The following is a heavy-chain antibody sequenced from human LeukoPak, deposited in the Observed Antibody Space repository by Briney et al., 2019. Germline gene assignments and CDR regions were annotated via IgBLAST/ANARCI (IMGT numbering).Heavy chain of an antibody. CDR2: IYYSGST. V-gene: IGHV4-39*01. CDR1: GGSISSSSYY. Sequence: SETLSLTCTVSGGSISSSSYYWGWVRQPPGKGLEWIGRIYYSGSTYYNPSLKSRVTISVDTSKNQFSLKLSSVTAADTAVYYCARHAVCSSTSCYGVQLWLPPHFDYWGQGTLVTVSS. CDR3: ARHAVCSSTSCYGVQLWLPPHFDY. D-gene: IGHD2-2*01. J-gene: IGHJ4*02.